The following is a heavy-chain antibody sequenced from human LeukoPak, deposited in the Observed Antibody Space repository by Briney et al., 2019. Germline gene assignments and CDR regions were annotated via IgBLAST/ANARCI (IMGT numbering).Heavy chain of an antibody. V-gene: IGHV3-11*01. CDR3: ARDLRWLQPFDY. Sequence: GGSLRLPCAASGFTFSDYYMSWIRQAPGKGLEWVSYISSSGSTIYYADSVKGRFTISRDNAKNSLYLQMNSLRAEDTVVYYCARDLRWLQPFDYWGQGTLVTVSS. CDR2: ISSSGSTI. CDR1: GFTFSDYY. D-gene: IGHD5-24*01. J-gene: IGHJ4*02.